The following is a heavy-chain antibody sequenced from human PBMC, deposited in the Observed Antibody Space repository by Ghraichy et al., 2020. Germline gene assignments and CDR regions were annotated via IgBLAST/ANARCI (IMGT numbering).Heavy chain of an antibody. CDR1: GYTFTSYG. Sequence: ASVKVSCKASGYTFTSYGISWVRQAPGQGLEWMGWISAYNGNTNYAQKLQGRVTMTTDTSTSTAYMELRSLRSDDTAVYYCARDYISVSRYHGMDVWGQGTTVTVSS. J-gene: IGHJ6*02. V-gene: IGHV1-18*01. CDR2: ISAYNGNT. CDR3: ARDYISVSRYHGMDV. D-gene: IGHD1-14*01.